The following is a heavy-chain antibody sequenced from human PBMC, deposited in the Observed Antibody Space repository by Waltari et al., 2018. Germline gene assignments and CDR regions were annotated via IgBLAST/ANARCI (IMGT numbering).Heavy chain of an antibody. CDR2: MSYSGAA. V-gene: IGHV4-39*01. CDR3: ATYIGASLGTAAFDV. D-gene: IGHD5-12*01. Sequence: SRHYWGWNGHPPGEGLEWIATMSYSGAAYSSPSLKSRVTISRDTSKNQLSLKLGSVTAADTAIYYCATYIGASLGTAAFDVWGQGTMVTVSS. CDR1: SRHY. J-gene: IGHJ3*01.